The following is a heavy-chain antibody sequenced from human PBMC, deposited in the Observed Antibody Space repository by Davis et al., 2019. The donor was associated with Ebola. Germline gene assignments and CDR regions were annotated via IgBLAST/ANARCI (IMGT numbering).Heavy chain of an antibody. CDR3: ARDAPRTGGDLDY. D-gene: IGHD2-21*01. V-gene: IGHV3-21*01. J-gene: IGHJ4*02. CDR2: ISSTSTYI. CDR1: GFTFSTFS. Sequence: PGGSLRLSCAASGFTFSTFSMNWVRQAPGKGLEWVSSISSTSTYIYYADSVKGRFTISRDNAKNSLYLQMNSLRAEDTAVYYCARDAPRTGGDLDYWGQGTLVTVSS.